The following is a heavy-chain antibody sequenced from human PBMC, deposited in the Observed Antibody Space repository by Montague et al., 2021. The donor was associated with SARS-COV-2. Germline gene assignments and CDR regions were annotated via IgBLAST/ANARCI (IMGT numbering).Heavy chain of an antibody. Sequence: SETLSLTCTVSDGSVISTYPHWHWVRQSPGRGLEWIGGYLFHIDTADYNASLRSRVTISVDTSKNQFSLDLTSVTVADTAVYYCARGAPGYWGQGTLVTVSS. CDR2: LFHIDTA. V-gene: IGHV4-61*01. CDR1: DGSVISTYPH. J-gene: IGHJ4*02. CDR3: ARGAPGY.